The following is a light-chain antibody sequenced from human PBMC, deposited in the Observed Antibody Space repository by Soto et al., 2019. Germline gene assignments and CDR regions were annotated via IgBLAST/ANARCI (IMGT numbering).Light chain of an antibody. CDR3: QQFGDSPRS. CDR2: GAS. V-gene: IGKV3-20*01. CDR1: QTIRSNS. Sequence: EIVLTQSPGTLSLSPGERATLSCRASQTIRSNSLVWYQQKPGQAPRLLIYGASSRVAGIPDRFSGSGSGTDFTLTISRLEPEDFAVYYCQQFGDSPRSFGRGTKLEI. J-gene: IGKJ2*01.